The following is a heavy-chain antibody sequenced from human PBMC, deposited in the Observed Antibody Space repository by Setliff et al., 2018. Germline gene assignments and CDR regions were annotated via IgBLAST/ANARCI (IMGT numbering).Heavy chain of an antibody. V-gene: IGHV1-46*01. Sequence: ASVKVSCKASGYSFISYFFHWVRQAPGQGPEWLGTINPSGGGTTYAPRFKGRVTLTTATSTSTVYMEMSSLTSDDTAVYYCARAANAYYYMDVWGNGTTVT. CDR1: GYSFISYF. CDR3: ARAANAYYYMDV. J-gene: IGHJ6*03. CDR2: INPSGGGT.